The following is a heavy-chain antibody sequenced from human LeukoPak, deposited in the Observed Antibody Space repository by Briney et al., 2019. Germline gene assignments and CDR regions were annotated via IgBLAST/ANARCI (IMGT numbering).Heavy chain of an antibody. V-gene: IGHV3-53*01. J-gene: IGHJ4*02. Sequence: PSETLSLTCTVSGGSISSYYWSWVRQAPGKGLEWVSVIYSGGSTYYADSVKGRSTISRDNSKNTLYLQMNSLRAEDTAVYYCARARRDGYNYYFDYWGQGTLVTVSS. CDR3: ARARRDGYNYYFDY. D-gene: IGHD5-24*01. CDR2: IYSGGST. CDR1: GGSISSYY.